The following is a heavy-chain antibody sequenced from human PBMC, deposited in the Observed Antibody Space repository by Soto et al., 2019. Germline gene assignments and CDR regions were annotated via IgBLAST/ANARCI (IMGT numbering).Heavy chain of an antibody. Sequence: QLQLQESGPGLVKTSETLSLTCTVSGGPIVSSTHYWVWIRQSPGKGLEWIGSVYFTGTTYRSPSLKIRVTISVDTSRNQVSLKLSSVNATDTAIYYCARQDAGGYTLRWFDPWGQGTLVTVSS. J-gene: IGHJ5*02. CDR1: GGPIVSSTHY. D-gene: IGHD1-26*01. CDR2: VYFTGTT. CDR3: ARQDAGGYTLRWFDP. V-gene: IGHV4-39*01.